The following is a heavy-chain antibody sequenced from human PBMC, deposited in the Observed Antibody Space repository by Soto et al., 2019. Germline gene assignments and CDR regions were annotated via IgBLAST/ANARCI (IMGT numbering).Heavy chain of an antibody. Sequence: ASVKVSCKASGFTFTSSAVQWVRQARGQRLEWIGWIVVGSGNTNYAQKFQERVTITRDMSTSTAYMELSSLRSEDTAVYYCAAEAYCGGDCYPAYYFDYWGQGTLVTVSS. CDR2: IVVGSGNT. D-gene: IGHD2-21*02. J-gene: IGHJ4*02. CDR3: AAEAYCGGDCYPAYYFDY. CDR1: GFTFTSSA. V-gene: IGHV1-58*01.